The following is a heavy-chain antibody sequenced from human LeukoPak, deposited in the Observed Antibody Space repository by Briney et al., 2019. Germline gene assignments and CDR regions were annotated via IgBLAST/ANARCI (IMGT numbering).Heavy chain of an antibody. J-gene: IGHJ4*02. CDR3: ATLLRSSYCGGDCYSFDY. D-gene: IGHD2-21*02. CDR2: FDPEDGET. Sequence: ASVKVSCKVSGYTLTELSMHWVRQAPGKGLEWMGGFDPEDGETIYAQEFQGRVTMTEDTSTDTAYMELSSLRSEDTAVYYCATLLRSSYCGGDCYSFDYWGQGTLVTVSS. V-gene: IGHV1-24*01. CDR1: GYTLTELS.